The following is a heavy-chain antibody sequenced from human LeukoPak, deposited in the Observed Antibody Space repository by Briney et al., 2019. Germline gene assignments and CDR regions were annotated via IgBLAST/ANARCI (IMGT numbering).Heavy chain of an antibody. D-gene: IGHD5-24*01. J-gene: IGHJ4*02. CDR2: IYYSGST. Sequence: SETLSLTCTVSGGSISSYYWSWIRQPPGKGLEWIGYIYYSGSTNYNPSLKSRVTISVDTSKNQFSLKLSSVTAADTAVYYCARGLMATINYFDYWGQGILVTVSS. V-gene: IGHV4-59*01. CDR1: GGSISSYY. CDR3: ARGLMATINYFDY.